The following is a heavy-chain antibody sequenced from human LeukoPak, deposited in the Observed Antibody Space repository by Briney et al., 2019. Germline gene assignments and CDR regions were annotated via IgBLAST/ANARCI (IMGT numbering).Heavy chain of an antibody. J-gene: IGHJ4*02. D-gene: IGHD6-13*01. CDR2: IYYSGST. V-gene: IGHV4-39*02. CDR3: ARDTNHSSDY. Sequence: SETLSLTCTVSGGSISSSSYYWGWIRQPPGKGLEWIGSIYYSGSTYYNPSLKSRVTISVDTSKNQFSLKLSSVSAADTAVYYCARDTNHSSDYWGQGTLVTVSS. CDR1: GGSISSSSYY.